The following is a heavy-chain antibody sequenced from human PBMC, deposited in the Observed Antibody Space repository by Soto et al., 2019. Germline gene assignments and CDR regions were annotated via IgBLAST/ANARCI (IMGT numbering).Heavy chain of an antibody. J-gene: IGHJ4*02. D-gene: IGHD1-26*01. CDR2: IYHSGST. Sequence: SETLSLTCAVSGGSISSGGYSWSWIRQPPGKGLEWIGYIYHSGSTYYNPSLKSRVTISVDRSKNQFSLKLSSVTAADTAVYYCARVPRVGAPTGSFAYWGQGTLVTVSS. V-gene: IGHV4-30-2*01. CDR1: GGSISSGGYS. CDR3: ARVPRVGAPTGSFAY.